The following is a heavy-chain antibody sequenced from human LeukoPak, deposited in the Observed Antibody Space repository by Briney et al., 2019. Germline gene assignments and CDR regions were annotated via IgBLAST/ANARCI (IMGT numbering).Heavy chain of an antibody. CDR3: AAEMATIRGLWYFDY. CDR1: GGTFSSYA. J-gene: IGHJ4*02. Sequence: EASVKVSCKASGGTFSSYAISWVRQAPGQGLEWMGGIIPIFGTANYAQKFQGRVTITTDESTSTAYMELSSLRSEDTAVYYCAAEMATIRGLWYFDYWGQGTLVSLSS. V-gene: IGHV1-69*05. CDR2: IIPIFGTA. D-gene: IGHD5-24*01.